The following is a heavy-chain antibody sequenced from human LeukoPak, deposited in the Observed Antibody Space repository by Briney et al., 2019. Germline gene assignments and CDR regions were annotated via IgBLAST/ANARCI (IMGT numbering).Heavy chain of an antibody. Sequence: GGSLRLSCAASGFTFTTHATHWVRQAPGKGLEWVAFIWNDGSNKEYADSVKGRFTISRDNSKNTLYLQMNSLRVEDTAVYYCAKDPPSSGFAFDIWGQGTMVTVSS. CDR1: GFTFTTHA. CDR2: IWNDGSNK. D-gene: IGHD6-19*01. J-gene: IGHJ3*02. V-gene: IGHV3-30*02. CDR3: AKDPPSSGFAFDI.